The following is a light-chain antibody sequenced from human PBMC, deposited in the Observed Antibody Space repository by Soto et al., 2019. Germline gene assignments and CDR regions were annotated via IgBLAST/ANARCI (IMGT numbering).Light chain of an antibody. V-gene: IGKV4-1*01. CDR3: QQYESTPPT. Sequence: DIVMTQSPDSLAVSLGERATINCKSSQSVLYSSNNKNYLSWYQQRPGQPPKLLIYWASTRESGVPDRFSGNGSGTDFTLTITSLQAEDVAVYYCQQYESTPPTFGKGTKLEIK. CDR1: QSVLYSSNNKNY. CDR2: WAS. J-gene: IGKJ2*01.